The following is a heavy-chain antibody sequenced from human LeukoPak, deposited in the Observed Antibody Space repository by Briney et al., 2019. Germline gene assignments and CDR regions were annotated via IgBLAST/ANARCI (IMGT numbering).Heavy chain of an antibody. CDR2: INSDGSST. V-gene: IGHV3-74*01. Sequence: GGSLRLSCAASGFTFSSYWMHWVRQAPGKGLVWVSRINSDGSSTSYADSVKGRFTISRDNAKNSLYLQMNSLRAEDTAVYYCARVLDPIGYCSGGSCYRSHYFDYWGQGTLVTVSS. CDR3: ARVLDPIGYCSGGSCYRSHYFDY. J-gene: IGHJ4*02. D-gene: IGHD2-15*01. CDR1: GFTFSSYW.